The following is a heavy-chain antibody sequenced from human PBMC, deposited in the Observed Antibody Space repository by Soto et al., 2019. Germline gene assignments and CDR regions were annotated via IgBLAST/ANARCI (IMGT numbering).Heavy chain of an antibody. J-gene: IGHJ4*02. CDR3: GTDKPWHNDLWSGYYFDY. Sequence: PGGSLRLSGAACGFTFSDYCISWVRQAPWKGLEWVASIKHDGIEKHHVDSVKGRFTISRDNAKNSLFLQMNSLRAEDTAVYYCGTDKPWHNDLWSGYYFDYLGQRTLVAVCS. CDR1: GFTFSDYC. V-gene: IGHV3-7*03. CDR2: IKHDGIEK. D-gene: IGHD3-3*01.